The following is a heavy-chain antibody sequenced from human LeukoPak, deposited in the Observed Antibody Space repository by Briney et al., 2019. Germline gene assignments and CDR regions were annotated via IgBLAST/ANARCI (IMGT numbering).Heavy chain of an antibody. Sequence: ASVKVSCKASGYTFTSFGISWVRQAPGQGLEWMGWISAYNGNTNYAQKLQGRVTMTTDTSTSTAYMELRSLRSDDTAVYYCARHIAAADLFDYWGQGTLVTVSS. V-gene: IGHV1-18*01. J-gene: IGHJ4*02. CDR1: GYTFTSFG. CDR3: ARHIAAADLFDY. D-gene: IGHD6-13*01. CDR2: ISAYNGNT.